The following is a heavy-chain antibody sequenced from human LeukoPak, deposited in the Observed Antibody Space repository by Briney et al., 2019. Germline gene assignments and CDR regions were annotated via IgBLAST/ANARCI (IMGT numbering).Heavy chain of an antibody. CDR1: GYTFTGYY. CDR3: GRVDTAMVAGGGDY. J-gene: IGHJ4*02. V-gene: IGHV1-2*02. CDR2: INPNSGGT. Sequence: ASVKVSCKASGYTFTGYYMHWVRQAPGQGLEWMGWINPNSGGTKYAQKFTGRVTMTRDTSISTAYMELRRLRSDDTAGYYGGRVDTAMVAGGGDYWGQGTLVTVSS. D-gene: IGHD5-18*01.